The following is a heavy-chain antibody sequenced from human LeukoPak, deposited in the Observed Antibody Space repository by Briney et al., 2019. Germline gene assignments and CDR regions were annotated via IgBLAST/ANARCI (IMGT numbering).Heavy chain of an antibody. V-gene: IGHV3-7*01. CDR3: AKTGEGDY. CDR2: IKEDGTQK. Sequence: GGSLRLSCAASGFTFNKSWMSWVRQAPGKGPEWVANIKEDGTQKYYVDSVRGRFTISRDNAENSLYLQMNSLRDEDTAVYYCAKTGEGDYGGRGTFVTVSS. D-gene: IGHD3-16*01. J-gene: IGHJ4*02. CDR1: GFTFNKSW.